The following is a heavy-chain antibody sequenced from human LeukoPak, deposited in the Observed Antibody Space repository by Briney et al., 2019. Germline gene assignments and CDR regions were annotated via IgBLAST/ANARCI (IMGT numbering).Heavy chain of an antibody. CDR2: IYTSGST. D-gene: IGHD2-2*01. V-gene: IGHV4-4*07. CDR1: GGPISSYF. Sequence: PSEPLSLTCTVSGGPISSYFWRWIRQPAGKGLEWVGRIYTSGSTNYNPSLKSRFTMSVDTSKNQFSLKLSSVTAAETAVYYCARDPGSPAAIGYWGQGTLVTVSS. CDR3: ARDPGSPAAIGY. J-gene: IGHJ4*02.